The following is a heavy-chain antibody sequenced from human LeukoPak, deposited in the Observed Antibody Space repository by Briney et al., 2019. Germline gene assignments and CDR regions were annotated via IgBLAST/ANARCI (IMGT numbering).Heavy chain of an antibody. V-gene: IGHV3-74*01. CDR1: GFTFSSYW. CDR2: IKSDGST. Sequence: GGSLRLSCAASGFTFSSYWMHWVRQAPGKGLVWVSRIKSDGSTRYADSVKGRFTISRDNAKNTVSLQMNSLRAEDTGVYYCARAPSEIGGYYSEYLRHWGQGTLVTVSP. CDR3: ARAPSEIGGYYSEYLRH. D-gene: IGHD3-22*01. J-gene: IGHJ1*01.